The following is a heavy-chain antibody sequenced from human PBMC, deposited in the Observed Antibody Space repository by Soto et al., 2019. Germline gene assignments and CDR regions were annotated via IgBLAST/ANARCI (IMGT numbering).Heavy chain of an antibody. CDR3: ARDSYSSGWKSYYYYYMDV. CDR2: MNPNSGNT. D-gene: IGHD6-19*01. Sequence: ASVKVSCKASGYTFTSYDINWVRQATGQGLEWMGWMNPNSGNTGYAQKFQGRVTMTRNTSISTAYMELRSLRSDDTAVYYCARDSYSSGWKSYYYYYMDVWGKGTTVTVSS. J-gene: IGHJ6*03. CDR1: GYTFTSYD. V-gene: IGHV1-8*01.